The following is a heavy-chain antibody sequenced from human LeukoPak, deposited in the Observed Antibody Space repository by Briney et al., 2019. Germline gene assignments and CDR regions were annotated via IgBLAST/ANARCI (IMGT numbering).Heavy chain of an antibody. J-gene: IGHJ4*02. CDR2: IYPGDSDT. CDR3: ARLYRNCSGGGVDQ. CDR1: GYSFTKFW. V-gene: IGHV5-51*01. D-gene: IGHD6-25*01. Sequence: GESLKISRQASGYSFTKFWIDWVRQMSGKGLEWMGLIYPGDSDTRYSPSSEGQVTISADTSISTAYLQWSSLQASDTAMYYCARLYRNCSGGGVDQWGQGTLVTVSS.